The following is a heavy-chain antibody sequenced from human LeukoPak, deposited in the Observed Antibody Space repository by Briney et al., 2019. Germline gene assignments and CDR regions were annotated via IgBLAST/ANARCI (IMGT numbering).Heavy chain of an antibody. Sequence: PGGSLRLSCAASGFTFSDYYMSWIRQAPGKGLEWVSYISSSGSTIYYADSVKGRFTISRDNAKNSLYLRMNSLRAEDTAVYYCARGKDPVGIYSGYDSGFDPWGQGTLVTVSS. D-gene: IGHD5-12*01. CDR1: GFTFSDYY. CDR3: ARGKDPVGIYSGYDSGFDP. CDR2: ISSSGSTI. J-gene: IGHJ5*02. V-gene: IGHV3-11*01.